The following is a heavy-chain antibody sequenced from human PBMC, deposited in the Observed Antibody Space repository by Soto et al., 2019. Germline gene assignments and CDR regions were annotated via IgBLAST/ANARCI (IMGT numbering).Heavy chain of an antibody. V-gene: IGHV4-31*03. CDR3: ARGLITYHLFDY. J-gene: IGHJ4*02. CDR2: IYYSGST. CDR1: GGSISSGGYY. D-gene: IGHD1-20*01. Sequence: PSETLSLTCTVSGGSISSGGYYWSWIRQHPGKGLEWIGYIYYSGSTYYNPSLKSRVTISVDTSKNQFSLKLSSVTAADTAVYYCARGLITYHLFDYWGQGTLVTVSS.